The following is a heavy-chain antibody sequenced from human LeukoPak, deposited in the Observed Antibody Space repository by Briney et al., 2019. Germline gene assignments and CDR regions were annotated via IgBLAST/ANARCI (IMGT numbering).Heavy chain of an antibody. CDR3: AKDVGHNWFDP. CDR1: GFTFSSYA. CDR2: ISGSGGST. J-gene: IGHJ5*02. Sequence: GASLRLSCAASGFTFSSYAMSWVRQAPGKGLEWVSVISGSGGSTYYADSVKGRFTIPRDNSKNTLYLQMNSLRAEDTAVYYCAKDVGHNWFDPWGQGTLVTVSS. V-gene: IGHV3-23*01. D-gene: IGHD1-26*01.